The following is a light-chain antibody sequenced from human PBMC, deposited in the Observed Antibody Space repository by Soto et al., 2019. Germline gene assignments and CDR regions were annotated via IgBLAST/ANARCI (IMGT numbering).Light chain of an antibody. V-gene: IGKV3D-20*02. CDR3: QQRSKWPPEVT. CDR2: DAS. Sequence: EIVMTQSPGTLSLSPGERATLSCRASQSVSSSYLAWYQQKPGQAPRLLIYDASNRATGISARFSGSGSGTDFTLTISSLEPEDFAVYYCQQRSKWPPEVTFGQGTRLAI. CDR1: QSVSSSY. J-gene: IGKJ5*01.